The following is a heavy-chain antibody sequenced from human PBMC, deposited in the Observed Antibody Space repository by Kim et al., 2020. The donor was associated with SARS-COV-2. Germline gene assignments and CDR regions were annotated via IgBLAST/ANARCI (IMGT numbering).Heavy chain of an antibody. D-gene: IGHD6-19*01. Sequence: GWSLRLSCAASGFTPTIHWMNWVRQTPGKGLEWVANIKHDGSETKYVDSVKGRFTISRDSARNSIYLQMNSLRAEDTAVYYCARGSGWLIEHWGQGTLVTVSS. CDR3: ARGSGWLIEH. CDR1: GFTPTIHW. V-gene: IGHV3-7*05. CDR2: IKHDGSET. J-gene: IGHJ1*01.